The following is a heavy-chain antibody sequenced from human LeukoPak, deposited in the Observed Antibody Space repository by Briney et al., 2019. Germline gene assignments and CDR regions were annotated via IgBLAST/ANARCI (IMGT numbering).Heavy chain of an antibody. CDR3: AKLSGSYPTGGY. J-gene: IGHJ4*02. CDR2: ISGSGGST. CDR1: GFTFSSYA. Sequence: GGSLRLSCAASGFTFSSYAMSWVRQAPGKGLEWVSAISGSGGSTYYADSVKGRFTISRDNSKNTLYLQTNSLRAEDTAVYYCAKLSGSYPTGGYWGQGTLVTVSS. V-gene: IGHV3-23*01. D-gene: IGHD1-26*01.